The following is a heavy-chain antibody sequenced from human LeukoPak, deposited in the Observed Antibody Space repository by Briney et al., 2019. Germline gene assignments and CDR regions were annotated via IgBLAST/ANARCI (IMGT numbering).Heavy chain of an antibody. Sequence: SETLSLTCTVSGGSISSYYWSWIRQPPGKGLEWIGYIYYSGSTNYNPSLKSRVTISVDTSKNQFSLKLSSVTAADTAVYYCATQNSGYVHFDYWGQGTLVTVS. J-gene: IGHJ4*02. CDR2: IYYSGST. CDR3: ATQNSGYVHFDY. CDR1: GGSISSYY. D-gene: IGHD5-12*01. V-gene: IGHV4-59*08.